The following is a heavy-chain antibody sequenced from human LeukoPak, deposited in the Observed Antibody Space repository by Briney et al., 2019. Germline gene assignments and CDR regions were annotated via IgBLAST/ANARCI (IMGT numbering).Heavy chain of an antibody. CDR2: ISADSATT. J-gene: IGHJ6*03. CDR1: GFNFGSYS. V-gene: IGHV3-23*01. CDR3: AKDTVKVTTIRRVPHYMDV. Sequence: GGSLRLSCAASGFNFGSYSMTWVRQAPGKGLEWVSVISADSATTFYADSVKGRFTISRDNSKNTLYLQMNSLRAEDTAVYYCAKDTVKVTTIRRVPHYMDVWGKGTTVTISS. D-gene: IGHD5-12*01.